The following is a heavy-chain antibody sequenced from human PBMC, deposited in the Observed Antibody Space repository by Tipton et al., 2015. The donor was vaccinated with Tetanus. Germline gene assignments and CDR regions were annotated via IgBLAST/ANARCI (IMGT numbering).Heavy chain of an antibody. V-gene: IGHV5-51*01. J-gene: IGHJ4*02. CDR2: IYPGDSDT. CDR3: ARGHCTDGVCNFDF. CDR1: GYIFNNYW. Sequence: QLVQSGGEVKKPGESLKISCKGSGYIFNNYWIGWVRQKPGKGLEWMGMIYPGDSDTRYSPCFQGQVTISVDKSINTAYLEWSSLKASDPSMFYCARGHCTDGVCNFDFGGRGALVTVPS. D-gene: IGHD2-8*01.